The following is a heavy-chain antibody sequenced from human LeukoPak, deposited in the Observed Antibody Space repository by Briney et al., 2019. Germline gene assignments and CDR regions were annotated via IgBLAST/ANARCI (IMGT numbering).Heavy chain of an antibody. CDR1: GFTFSSYG. V-gene: IGHV3-30*18. Sequence: GRSLRLSCAASGFTFSSYGMHWVRQAPGKGLEWVAMISYDGKSQHYGDSVKGRFTISRDNSKNTVYLQMNSLRPEDSAMYYCAKDLYGGGWYNYFDPWGQGTQVTVSS. D-gene: IGHD6-19*01. CDR3: AKDLYGGGWYNYFDP. CDR2: ISYDGKSQ. J-gene: IGHJ5*02.